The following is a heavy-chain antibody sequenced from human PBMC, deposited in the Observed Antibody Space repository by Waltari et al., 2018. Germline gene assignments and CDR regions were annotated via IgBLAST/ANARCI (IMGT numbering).Heavy chain of an antibody. J-gene: IGHJ4*02. CDR3: ARHRPYSSSSVPGFEDY. CDR1: GYSISSGYY. D-gene: IGHD6-6*01. CDR2: IYHSGST. V-gene: IGHV4-38-2*01. Sequence: QVQLQESGPGLVKPSETLSLTCAVSGYSISSGYYWGWIRQPPGKGLEWIGSIYHSGSTYYNPSLKSRVTISVDTSKNQFSLKLSSVTAADTAVYYCARHRPYSSSSVPGFEDYWGQGTLVTVSS.